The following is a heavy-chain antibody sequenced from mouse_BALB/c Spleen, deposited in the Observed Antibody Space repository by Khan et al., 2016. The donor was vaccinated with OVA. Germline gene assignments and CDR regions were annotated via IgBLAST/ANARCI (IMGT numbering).Heavy chain of an antibody. Sequence: QVQLKQSGAELVKAGASVKMSCKASCYTFTSYWMHWVKQRLGQGLEWFAETNPTNGRTYYNEKFKSKATLTVDKSSSTAYMLLSGPTFEDSAVYYCARIKKIVATYFDYWGQGTTLTVSS. CDR2: TNPTNGRT. CDR1: CYTFTSYW. V-gene: IGHV1S81*02. CDR3: ARIKKIVATYFDY. D-gene: IGHD1-1*01. J-gene: IGHJ2*01.